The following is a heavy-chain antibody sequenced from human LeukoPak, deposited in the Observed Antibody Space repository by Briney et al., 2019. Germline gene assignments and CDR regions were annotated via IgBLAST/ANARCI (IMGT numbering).Heavy chain of an antibody. CDR2: INPNSGGT. J-gene: IGHJ4*02. CDR3: AREEGYCSGTSCSAPFDY. Sequence: ASVKVSCKASGYTFTGYYMHWVRQAPGQGLEWMGWINPNSGGTNYAQKFQGRVTMTRDTSISTAYMELSRLRSDDTAVYYCAREEGYCSGTSCSAPFDYWGQGTLVTVSS. CDR1: GYTFTGYY. D-gene: IGHD2-2*01. V-gene: IGHV1-2*02.